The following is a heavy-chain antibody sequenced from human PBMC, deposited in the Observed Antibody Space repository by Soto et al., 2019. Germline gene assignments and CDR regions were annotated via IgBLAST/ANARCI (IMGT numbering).Heavy chain of an antibody. CDR3: ARRTVAGEWMDV. Sequence: QLLESGPGLVTPSETLSLTCTVSGGSISSSIYYWGWIRQPPGKGLEWIGNIYYSGNTYYNPSLKSRVTISVDTSKNQSSLQRSSVTAADTAVYYCARRTVAGEWMDVWGQGTTVTVSS. CDR2: IYYSGNT. D-gene: IGHD6-19*01. CDR1: GGSISSSIYY. J-gene: IGHJ6*02. V-gene: IGHV4-39*01.